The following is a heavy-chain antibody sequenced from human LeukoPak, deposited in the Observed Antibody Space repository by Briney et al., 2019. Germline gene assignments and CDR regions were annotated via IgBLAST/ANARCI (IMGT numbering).Heavy chain of an antibody. D-gene: IGHD1-7*01. Sequence: PSETLSLTCTVSGDSISGSSNYWGWIRQPPGKGLEWIGSIYYSGSTYYNPSLKSRVTISVDTSKNQFSLKLSSVTAADTAVYYCARGTTGYYYYMDVWGKGTTVTVSS. J-gene: IGHJ6*03. CDR3: ARGTTGYYYYMDV. CDR1: GDSISGSSNY. CDR2: IYYSGST. V-gene: IGHV4-39*01.